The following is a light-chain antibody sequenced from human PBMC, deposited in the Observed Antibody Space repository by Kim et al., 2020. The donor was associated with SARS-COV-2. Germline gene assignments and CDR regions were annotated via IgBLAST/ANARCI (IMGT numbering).Light chain of an antibody. CDR1: KLGDKF. Sequence: VSPGKTASITCSGDKLGDKFACWYQQKPGQSPVLVIYQDSKRPSGIPERFSGSNSGNTATLTISGTQAMDEADYYCQAWDSSTVVFGGGTQLTVL. J-gene: IGLJ2*01. V-gene: IGLV3-1*01. CDR3: QAWDSSTVV. CDR2: QDS.